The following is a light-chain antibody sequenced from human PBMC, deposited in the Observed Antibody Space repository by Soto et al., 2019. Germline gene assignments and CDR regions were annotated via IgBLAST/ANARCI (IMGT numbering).Light chain of an antibody. CDR3: QQYKSYPLT. CDR2: KAS. V-gene: IGKV1-5*03. Sequence: DIQMTQSPSTLSASVGDRVTITCRASQTISSWLAWYQQRPGKAPKLLIYKASSLESGVPSRFSGSGPGTEFTLTISSLQSDDFGRYYCQQYKSYPLTFGGGTKVDIK. J-gene: IGKJ4*01. CDR1: QTISSW.